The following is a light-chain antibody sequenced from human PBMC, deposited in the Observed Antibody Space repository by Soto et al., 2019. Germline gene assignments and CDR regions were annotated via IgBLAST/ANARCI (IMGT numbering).Light chain of an antibody. J-gene: IGKJ4*01. Sequence: EIVLTQSPATLSLSPGERATLSCRASQSVSSYLAWYQQKPGQSPRLLIYRASTRATDIPARFSGSGSGTEFTLTISSLQSEDFAVYYCHQYNNWPPSFGGGTKVDI. CDR1: QSVSSY. CDR3: HQYNNWPPS. CDR2: RAS. V-gene: IGKV3-15*01.